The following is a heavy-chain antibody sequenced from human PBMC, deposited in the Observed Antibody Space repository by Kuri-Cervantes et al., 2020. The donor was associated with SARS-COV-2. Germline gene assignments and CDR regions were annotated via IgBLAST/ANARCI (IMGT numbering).Heavy chain of an antibody. CDR2: ISWNSGSI. D-gene: IGHD2/OR15-2a*01. Sequence: SLKISCAASGFTFDDYAMHWVRQAPGKGLEWVSGISWNSGSIGYADSVKGRFTISRDNAKNSLYLQMNSLRAEDTAVYYCARSEEYAPDYWGQGSLVTVSS. J-gene: IGHJ4*02. V-gene: IGHV3-9*01. CDR1: GFTFDDYA. CDR3: ARSEEYAPDY.